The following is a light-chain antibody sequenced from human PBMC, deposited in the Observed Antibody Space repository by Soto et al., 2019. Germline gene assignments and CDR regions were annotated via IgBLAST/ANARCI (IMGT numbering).Light chain of an antibody. CDR1: SSDVGSYNL. V-gene: IGLV2-23*01. CDR3: CSYAGTSTYVI. J-gene: IGLJ2*01. Sequence: QSALTQPASVSGSRGQSITISCSGTSSDVGSYNLVSWYQQHPGKAPKLIIYEGSKWPSGISNRFSGSKSGKTASLTISGLQAEDEADYYCCSYAGTSTYVIFGGGTQLTVL. CDR2: EGS.